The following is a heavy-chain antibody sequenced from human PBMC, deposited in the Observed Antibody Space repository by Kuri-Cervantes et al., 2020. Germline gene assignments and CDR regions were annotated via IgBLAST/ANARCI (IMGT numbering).Heavy chain of an antibody. CDR2: ISAYNGNT. CDR3: ARLPGYYKGHFDY. Sequence: ASVKVSCKASGYTFTSYAMHWVRQAPGQRLEWMGWISAYNGNTDYAQKLQGRVTMTTDTSTSTAYMELRSLRSDDTAVYYCARLPGYYKGHFDYWGQGTLVTVSS. CDR1: GYTFTSYA. J-gene: IGHJ4*02. D-gene: IGHD3-9*01. V-gene: IGHV1-18*01.